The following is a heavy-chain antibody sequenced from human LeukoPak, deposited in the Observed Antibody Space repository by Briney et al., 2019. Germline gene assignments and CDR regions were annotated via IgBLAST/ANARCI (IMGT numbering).Heavy chain of an antibody. J-gene: IGHJ6*03. CDR2: AYSEGNT. Sequence: PGGSLRLSCAASGITVNSNYMSLVRQAPGKGPEWVSVAYSEGNTYYPEAVKGRFTIFRDNAKNSLYLQMDSLRAEDTAVYYCARDPYSGGYGAYYYYYMDVWGKGTTVTTSS. CDR3: ARDPYSGGYGAYYYYYMDV. V-gene: IGHV3-66*01. D-gene: IGHD1-26*01. CDR1: GITVNSNY.